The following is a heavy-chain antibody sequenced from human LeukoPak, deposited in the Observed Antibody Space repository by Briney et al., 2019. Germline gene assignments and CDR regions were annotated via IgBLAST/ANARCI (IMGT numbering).Heavy chain of an antibody. Sequence: QPGGSLRLSCAGTGFTFNTYGMSWVRQGPGKGLEWVSAISGSGGSTYNADSVKGRFTISRDNSKNTMYLQMNSLRAEDTAVYYCAKGRDVYNYWYFDLWGRGTLVTVSS. V-gene: IGHV3-23*01. CDR2: ISGSGGST. D-gene: IGHD5-24*01. CDR1: GFTFNTYG. CDR3: AKGRDVYNYWYFDL. J-gene: IGHJ2*01.